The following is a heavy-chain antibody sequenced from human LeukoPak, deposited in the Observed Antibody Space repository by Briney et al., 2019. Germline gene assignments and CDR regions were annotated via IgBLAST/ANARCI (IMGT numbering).Heavy chain of an antibody. CDR2: IKSKTDGETR. D-gene: IGHD4-17*01. J-gene: IGHJ4*02. Sequence: PGGSLRLSCAASGFSFTNAWMSWVRQAPGKGLERVGRIKSKTDGETRDYAAPVRGRFAISRDDSNNTLFLLMNSLKSDDTAVYFCITDPGDYEDFWGQGTLVTVSS. CDR3: ITDPGDYEDF. V-gene: IGHV3-15*01. CDR1: GFSFTNAW.